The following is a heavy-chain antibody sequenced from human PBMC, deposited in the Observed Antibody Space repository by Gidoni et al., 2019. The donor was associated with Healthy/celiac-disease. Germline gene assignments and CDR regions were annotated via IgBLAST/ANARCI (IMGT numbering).Heavy chain of an antibody. CDR3: ATAKAWEPHPIRQYYYYYGMDV. J-gene: IGHJ6*02. CDR1: GYTLTELS. D-gene: IGHD1-26*01. V-gene: IGHV1-24*01. Sequence: QVQLVQTGAEVKKPGASVKVSCKVSGYTLTELSMHWVRQAPGKGIEWMGGFDPEDGETIYAQKFQGRVTMTEDTSTDTAYMDLSSLRSEDTAVYYCATAKAWEPHPIRQYYYYYGMDVWGQGTTVTVSS. CDR2: FDPEDGET.